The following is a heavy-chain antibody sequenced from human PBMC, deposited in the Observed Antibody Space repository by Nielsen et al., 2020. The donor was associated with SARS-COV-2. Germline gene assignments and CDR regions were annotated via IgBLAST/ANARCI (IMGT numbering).Heavy chain of an antibody. D-gene: IGHD3-9*01. J-gene: IGHJ5*02. Sequence: PEKALEWLAHIFSNDEKSYSTSLKSRLTITKDTSKNQVVLTMTNMDPVDTATYYCAHRLDYDILTGYYPTRGWFDPWGQGTLVTVSS. CDR2: IFSNDEK. V-gene: IGHV2-26*01. CDR3: AHRLDYDILTGYYPTRGWFDP.